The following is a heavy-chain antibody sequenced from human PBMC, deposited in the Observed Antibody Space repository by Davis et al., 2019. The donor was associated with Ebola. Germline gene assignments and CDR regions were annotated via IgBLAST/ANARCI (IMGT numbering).Heavy chain of an antibody. D-gene: IGHD2-21*02. CDR2: ISGSGGST. J-gene: IGHJ4*02. V-gene: IGHV3-23*01. CDR3: AREDCGGDCYSGGYDY. CDR1: GFTFSSYA. Sequence: GESLKISCAASGFTFSSYAMSWVRQAPGKGLEWVSAISGSGGSTYYADSVKGRFTISRDNAKNSLYLQMNSLRAEDTAVYYCAREDCGGDCYSGGYDYWGQGTLVTVSS.